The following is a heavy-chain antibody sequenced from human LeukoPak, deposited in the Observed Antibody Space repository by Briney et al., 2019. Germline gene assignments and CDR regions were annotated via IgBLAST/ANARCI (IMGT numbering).Heavy chain of an antibody. CDR2: INPYSGGT. J-gene: IGHJ3*02. CDR3: AREGLGDSSGYHHAFDI. Sequence: ASVKVSCKASGYTFTDYYMHWVRQAPGQGLEWMGWINPYSGGTNYAQKFQGRVTMTRGTSIGTAYMELSRLKSDDTAVYYCAREGLGDSSGYHHAFDIWGQGTMVTVSS. D-gene: IGHD3-22*01. CDR1: GYTFTDYY. V-gene: IGHV1-2*02.